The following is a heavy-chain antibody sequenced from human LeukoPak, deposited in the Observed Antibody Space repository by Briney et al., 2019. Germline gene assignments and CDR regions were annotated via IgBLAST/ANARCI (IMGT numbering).Heavy chain of an antibody. CDR1: GYTLTELS. Sequence: ASVKVSCKVSGYTLTELSMHWVRQAPGKGLEWMGGFDPEDGETIYAQKFQGRVTMTEDTSTDTAYMELSSLRSEDTAVYYCATDPLRAVAGTSLDFQHWGQDTLVTVSS. CDR3: ATDPLRAVAGTSLDFQH. CDR2: FDPEDGET. D-gene: IGHD6-19*01. J-gene: IGHJ1*01. V-gene: IGHV1-24*01.